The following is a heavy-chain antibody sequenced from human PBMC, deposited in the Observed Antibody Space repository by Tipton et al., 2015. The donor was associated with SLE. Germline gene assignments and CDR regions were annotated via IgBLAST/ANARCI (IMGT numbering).Heavy chain of an antibody. Sequence: TLSLTCTVSGDSINIHYWSWIRQSPGRGLEWIGYIHYTGVTDYNPSLRSRVTISADTSKNQFSLKLRSVTAADTAVYYCARIYSSGWRRDYFDSLGQGTSVTVSS. CDR3: ARIYSSGWRRDYFDS. CDR1: GDSINIHY. D-gene: IGHD6-19*01. J-gene: IGHJ4*02. CDR2: IHYTGVT. V-gene: IGHV4-59*11.